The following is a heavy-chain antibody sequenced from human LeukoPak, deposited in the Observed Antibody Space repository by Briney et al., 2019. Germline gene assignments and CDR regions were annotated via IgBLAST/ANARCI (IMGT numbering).Heavy chain of an antibody. Sequence: PSETLSLTCTVSGGSISTYYWSWIRQPPGKGLEWIGYIYHSGSTNYNPSLKSRVTISVDTSQNQFYLKLSSVTAADTAVYYCARERVEYQLLSKREVYHFDYWGQGILVTVSS. CDR3: ARERVEYQLLSKREVYHFDY. V-gene: IGHV4-59*01. J-gene: IGHJ4*02. D-gene: IGHD2-2*01. CDR1: GGSISTYY. CDR2: IYHSGST.